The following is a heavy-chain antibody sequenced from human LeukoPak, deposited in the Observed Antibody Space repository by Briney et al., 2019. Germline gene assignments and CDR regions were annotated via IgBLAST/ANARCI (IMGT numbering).Heavy chain of an antibody. CDR2: INPNSGGT. CDR1: GYTFTGYY. V-gene: IGHV1-2*02. D-gene: IGHD3-9*01. CDR3: ARNYDILTGYSTDYYYGMDV. Sequence: GASVKVSCKASGYTFTGYYMHWVRQAPGQGLEWMGWINPNSGGTNYAQKFQGRVTMTRDTSISTAYMELSRLRSDDTAVYYCARNYDILTGYSTDYYYGMDVWGQGTTDTVSS. J-gene: IGHJ6*02.